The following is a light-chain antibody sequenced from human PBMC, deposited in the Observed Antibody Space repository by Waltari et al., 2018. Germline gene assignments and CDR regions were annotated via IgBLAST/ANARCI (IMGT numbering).Light chain of an antibody. V-gene: IGKV3-11*01. J-gene: IGKJ2*01. CDR1: QSVGSY. CDR2: DAS. CDR3: QQFNTRYS. Sequence: EIVLTQSPATLSLSPGERATLSCRASQSVGSYLAWYQQKPGQVPRLLIYDASSRATGVPARFSGSGSGTEFTLTINSLEPEDFAVYYCQQFNTRYSFGQGTKLEIK.